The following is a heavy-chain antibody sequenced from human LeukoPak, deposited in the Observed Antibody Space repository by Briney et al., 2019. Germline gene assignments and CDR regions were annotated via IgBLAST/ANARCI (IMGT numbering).Heavy chain of an antibody. Sequence: SETLSLTCTVSGGSISSYYWSWIRQPAGKGLEWIGRIYSTGSTNYNPSLKSRVTMSVDTSKNQFSLRLRSVTAADTAVYYCARANYYGSGSYQNWFDPWGQGTLVTVSS. CDR1: GGSISSYY. V-gene: IGHV4-4*07. J-gene: IGHJ5*02. D-gene: IGHD3-10*01. CDR3: ARANYYGSGSYQNWFDP. CDR2: IYSTGST.